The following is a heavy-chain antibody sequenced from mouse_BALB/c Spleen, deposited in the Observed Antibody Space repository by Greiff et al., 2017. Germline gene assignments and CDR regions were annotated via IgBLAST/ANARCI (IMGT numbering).Heavy chain of an antibody. CDR1: GYTFTNYW. Sequence: QVQLKQSGAELVRPGTSVKISCKASGYTFTNYWLGWVKQRPGHGLEWIGDIYPGGGYTNYNEKFKGKATLTADTSSSTAYMQLSSLTSEDSAVYFCARSPLTGTGGYYFDYWGQGTTLTVSS. CDR3: ARSPLTGTGGYYFDY. CDR2: IYPGGGYT. V-gene: IGHV1-63*02. D-gene: IGHD4-1*01. J-gene: IGHJ2*01.